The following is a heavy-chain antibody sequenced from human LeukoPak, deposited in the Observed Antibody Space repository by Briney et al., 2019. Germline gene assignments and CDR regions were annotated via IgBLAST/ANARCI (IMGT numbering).Heavy chain of an antibody. J-gene: IGHJ6*02. CDR1: GFTFSSYW. V-gene: IGHV3-7*01. D-gene: IGHD1-14*01. CDR2: TKHNGSEK. Sequence: GGSLRLSCAASGFTFSSYWMSWVRQAPGKGLEWVAHTKHNGSEKYYVDSVKGRFTISRDNAQNSLYLQMSSLRVEDTALYYCARLITSEAGRGMDVWGQGTTVTVSS. CDR3: ARLITSEAGRGMDV.